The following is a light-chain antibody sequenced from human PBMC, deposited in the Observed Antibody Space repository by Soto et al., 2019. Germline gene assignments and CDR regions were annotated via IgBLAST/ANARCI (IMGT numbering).Light chain of an antibody. J-gene: IGKJ4*01. Sequence: EILLTQSPATLSLSPGERATLSCRASQSVTYNLAWYQQKPGQAPRLLIYDAANRATGIPARFSGSGSGTDFTLTIVSLEPEDSAIYYCQQRTIWPLTFGGGTKVDIK. CDR2: DAA. CDR1: QSVTYN. CDR3: QQRTIWPLT. V-gene: IGKV3-11*01.